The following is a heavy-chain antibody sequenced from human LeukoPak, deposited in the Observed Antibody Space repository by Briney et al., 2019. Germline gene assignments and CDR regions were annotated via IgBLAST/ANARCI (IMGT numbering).Heavy chain of an antibody. CDR1: GFTFSRFS. CDR2: ISKDGSIK. D-gene: IGHD2-8*01. CDR3: ARDSGVFDY. V-gene: IGHV3-30*15. J-gene: IGHJ4*02. Sequence: GGSLRLSCAASGFTFSRFSIHWVRQAPGKGLDWVAIISKDGSIKYYADSVKGRFTISRDNSENTVYLQMSSLTAEDTGIYYCARDSGVFDYWGQGTLVTVSS.